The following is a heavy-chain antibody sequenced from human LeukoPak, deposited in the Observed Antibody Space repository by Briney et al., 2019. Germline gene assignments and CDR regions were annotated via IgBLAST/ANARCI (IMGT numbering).Heavy chain of an antibody. CDR3: ARLGMVGATTAYFDY. J-gene: IGHJ4*02. CDR2: IYPGDSDT. D-gene: IGHD1-26*01. Sequence: GESQKISCKGSGYSFTCYWIGWVRQMPGKGLEWMGIIYPGDSDTRYSPSFQGQVTISADKSISTAYLQWSSLKASDTAMYYCARLGMVGATTAYFDYWGQGTLVTVSS. CDR1: GYSFTCYW. V-gene: IGHV5-51*01.